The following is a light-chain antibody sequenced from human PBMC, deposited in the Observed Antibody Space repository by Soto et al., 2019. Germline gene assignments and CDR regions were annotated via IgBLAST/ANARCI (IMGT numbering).Light chain of an antibody. CDR2: DAS. Sequence: DIRMSKSPSALSAYVGDEVTITCRASQTISRWLAWYQQKPGRAPKLLIYDASTLESGVPSRFSGSGSETEFTLTISRLQPDDFATSFCHSRAFGQGTRLEIK. J-gene: IGKJ5*01. V-gene: IGKV1-5*01. CDR3: HSRA. CDR1: QTISRW.